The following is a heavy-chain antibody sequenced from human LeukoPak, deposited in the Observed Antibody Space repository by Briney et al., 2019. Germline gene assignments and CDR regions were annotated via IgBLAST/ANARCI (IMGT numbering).Heavy chain of an antibody. CDR3: ARRMSIAARYWFDP. Sequence: PGGSLRLSCAASGFTYDDYGMSWVRRHPGKGLEWVSGINWNGGSTGYADSVKGRFTISRDNAKNSLYLQMNSLRAEDTALYYCARRMSIAARYWFDPWGQGTLVTVSS. D-gene: IGHD6-6*01. CDR1: GFTYDDYG. J-gene: IGHJ5*02. CDR2: INWNGGST. V-gene: IGHV3-20*04.